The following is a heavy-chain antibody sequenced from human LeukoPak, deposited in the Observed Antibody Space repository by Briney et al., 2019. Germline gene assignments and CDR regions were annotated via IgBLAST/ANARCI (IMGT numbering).Heavy chain of an antibody. CDR1: GFTFSSYS. CDR3: ARDHYSSSSGFDP. D-gene: IGHD6-6*01. V-gene: IGHV3-21*01. J-gene: IGHJ5*02. CDR2: ISSSSSYV. Sequence: GGFLRLSCAASGFTFSSYSMNWVRQAPGKGLEWVSSISSSSSYVYYADSVKGRFTISRDNAKNSLYLQMNSLRAEDTAVYYCARDHYSSSSGFDPWGQGTLVTVSS.